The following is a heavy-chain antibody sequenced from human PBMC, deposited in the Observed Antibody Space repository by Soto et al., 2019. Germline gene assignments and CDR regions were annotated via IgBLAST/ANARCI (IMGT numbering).Heavy chain of an antibody. D-gene: IGHD4-17*01. Sequence: PGGSLRLSCAASGFTFSDYYMSWIRQAPGKGLEWVSYISSSGSTIYYADSVKGRFTISRDNAKNSLYLQMNSLRAEDTAVYYCASQTHTVTNHWYIDLWGRGTLVTVSS. CDR3: ASQTHTVTNHWYIDL. J-gene: IGHJ2*01. CDR2: ISSSGSTI. CDR1: GFTFSDYY. V-gene: IGHV3-11*01.